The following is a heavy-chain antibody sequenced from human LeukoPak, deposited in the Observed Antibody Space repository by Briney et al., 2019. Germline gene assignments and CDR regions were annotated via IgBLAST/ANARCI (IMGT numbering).Heavy chain of an antibody. D-gene: IGHD2-21*02. J-gene: IGHJ4*02. CDR2: INPNSGGT. CDR1: GYTFTGYY. Sequence: ASVKVSCKTSGYTFTGYYMHWVRQAPGQGLEWMGWINPNSGGTNYAQKFQGRVTMTRDTSISTAYMELSSLRSDDTAVYYCARGYCSGDCFTLFDYWGQGTLVTVSS. V-gene: IGHV1-2*02. CDR3: ARGYCSGDCFTLFDY.